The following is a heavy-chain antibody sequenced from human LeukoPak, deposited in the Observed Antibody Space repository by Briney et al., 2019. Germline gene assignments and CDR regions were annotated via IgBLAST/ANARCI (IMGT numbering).Heavy chain of an antibody. Sequence: SETLSLTRNVSGESISSGNYYWTWIRQPAGKGLEWIGRIHSSGFANYNRSLKSRVTISRDTSKNQLSLKVSSVTAADTAVYFCVSSRVATPPYNYGMDVWGQGTTVVVSS. CDR2: IHSSGFA. J-gene: IGHJ6*02. V-gene: IGHV4-61*02. CDR3: VSSRVATPPYNYGMDV. D-gene: IGHD3-3*01. CDR1: GESISSGNYY.